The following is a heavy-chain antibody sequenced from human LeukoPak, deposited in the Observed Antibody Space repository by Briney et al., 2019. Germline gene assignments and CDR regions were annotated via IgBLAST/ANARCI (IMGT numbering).Heavy chain of an antibody. Sequence: PGGSLRLSCAASGFIFSDYYMSWNRQAPGKGLEWISYVSDGGSTKYYADSVKGRFTISRDNDKNSLLQQMDSLRVEDTAIYYCARETGSTWNAPIDYWGQGILVTVSS. D-gene: IGHD6-13*01. CDR3: ARETGSTWNAPIDY. V-gene: IGHV3-11*01. CDR2: VSDGGSTK. J-gene: IGHJ4*02. CDR1: GFIFSDYY.